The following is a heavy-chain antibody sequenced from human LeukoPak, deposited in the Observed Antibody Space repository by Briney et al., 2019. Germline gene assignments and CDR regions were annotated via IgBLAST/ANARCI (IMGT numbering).Heavy chain of an antibody. D-gene: IGHD2-8*01. Sequence: GESLKISCKASGFTFTNYWIGWVRQMPGKGLEWMGIIYPGASITRYRPPFQGQVTISVDKSINTAFLQWSSLKASDTAMYYCARRCNDGVCLDYWGQGTLVTGSS. V-gene: IGHV5-51*01. CDR2: IYPGASIT. CDR1: GFTFTNYW. J-gene: IGHJ4*02. CDR3: ARRCNDGVCLDY.